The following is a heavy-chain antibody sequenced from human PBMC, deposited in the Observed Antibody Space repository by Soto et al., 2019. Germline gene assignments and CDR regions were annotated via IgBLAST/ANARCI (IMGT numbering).Heavy chain of an antibody. CDR1: GFSFSSYG. V-gene: IGHV3-33*01. CDR3: ARSPPGVAGRYYFDY. CDR2: IWYDGSNK. D-gene: IGHD6-6*01. J-gene: IGHJ4*02. Sequence: QVQPVESGGGVVQPGRSLRLSCAASGFSFSSYGMHWVRQAPGKGLEWVAVIWYDGSNKYYGDSVKGRFTISRDNSKNTLYLQMNSLRAEDTAVYYCARSPPGVAGRYYFDYWGQGTLITVSS.